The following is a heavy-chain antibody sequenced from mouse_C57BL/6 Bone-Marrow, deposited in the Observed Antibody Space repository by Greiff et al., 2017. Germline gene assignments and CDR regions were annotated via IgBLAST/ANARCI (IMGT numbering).Heavy chain of an antibody. CDR2: IHPNSGST. J-gene: IGHJ4*01. V-gene: IGHV1-64*01. D-gene: IGHD2-2*01. Sequence: VQLQQPGAELVKPGASVKLSCKASGYTFTSYWMHWVKQRPGQGLEWIGMIHPNSGSTNYNEKFKSKATLTVDKSSSTAYMQLSSLTSEDSAVYYCARYLVTTGVYYAMDYWVQGTSVTVSS. CDR1: GYTFTSYW. CDR3: ARYLVTTGVYYAMDY.